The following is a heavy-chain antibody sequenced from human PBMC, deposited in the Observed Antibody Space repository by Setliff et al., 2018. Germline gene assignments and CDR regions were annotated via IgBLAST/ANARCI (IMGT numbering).Heavy chain of an antibody. CDR2: INHSGST. J-gene: IGHJ4*02. Sequence: PSETLSLTCAVYGGSFSGYYWTWIRQPPGKGLEWIGEINHSGSTNYNPSLKSRVTISVDTSKNRFSLKLSSVTAADTAVYYCARVPPQCYFDYWGQGTLVTVSS. CDR1: GGSFSGYY. D-gene: IGHD6-19*01. V-gene: IGHV4-34*01. CDR3: ARVPPQCYFDY.